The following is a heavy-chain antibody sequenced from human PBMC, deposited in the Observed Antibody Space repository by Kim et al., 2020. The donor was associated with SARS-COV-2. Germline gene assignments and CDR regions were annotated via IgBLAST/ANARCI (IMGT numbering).Heavy chain of an antibody. V-gene: IGHV1-3*01. CDR1: GYTFTSYA. D-gene: IGHD1-26*01. J-gene: IGHJ4*02. Sequence: ASVKVSCKASGYTFTSYAMHWVRQAPGQRLEWMGWINAGNGNTKYSQKFQGRVTITRDTSASTAYMELSSLRSEDTAVYYCARDLYAELGATITPPFDYWGQGTLVTVSS. CDR3: ARDLYAELGATITPPFDY. CDR2: INAGNGNT.